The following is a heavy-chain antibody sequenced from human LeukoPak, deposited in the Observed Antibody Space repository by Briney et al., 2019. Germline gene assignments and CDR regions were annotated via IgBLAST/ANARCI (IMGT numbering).Heavy chain of an antibody. V-gene: IGHV3-7*01. Sequence: GGSLRLSCAASGFTFSSYWMSWVRQAPGKGLEWVANIKQDGSEKYYVDSVKGRFTISRDNAKNSLYLQMNSLRAEDTAVYYCARDQVTIFGVVPQYYFDYWGQGTLVTVSS. D-gene: IGHD3-3*01. J-gene: IGHJ4*02. CDR3: ARDQVTIFGVVPQYYFDY. CDR1: GFTFSSYW. CDR2: IKQDGSEK.